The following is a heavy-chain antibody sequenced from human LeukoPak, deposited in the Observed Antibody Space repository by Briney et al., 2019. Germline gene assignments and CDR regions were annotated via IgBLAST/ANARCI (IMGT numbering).Heavy chain of an antibody. Sequence: GASVNVSCKASGYTFTSYDINWVRQATGQGLEWMGWMNPNSGNTGYAQKFQGRVTMTRNTSISTAYMELSSLRSEDTAVYYCARGPLYSSGWYLYYFDYWGQGTLVTVSS. D-gene: IGHD6-19*01. CDR1: GYTFTSYD. V-gene: IGHV1-8*01. CDR3: ARGPLYSSGWYLYYFDY. CDR2: MNPNSGNT. J-gene: IGHJ4*02.